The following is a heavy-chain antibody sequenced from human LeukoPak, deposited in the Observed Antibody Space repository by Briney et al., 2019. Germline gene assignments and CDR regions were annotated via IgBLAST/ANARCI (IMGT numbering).Heavy chain of an antibody. V-gene: IGHV3-23*01. CDR1: GFTFSSYW. Sequence: GGSLRLSCAAPGFTFSSYWMSWVRQAPGKGLEWVSAISGSGGSTYYADSVKGRFTISRDNSKNTLYLQMNSLRAEDTAVYYCASVGATIGDAFDIWGQGTMVTVSS. CDR3: ASVGATIGDAFDI. J-gene: IGHJ3*02. D-gene: IGHD1-26*01. CDR2: ISGSGGST.